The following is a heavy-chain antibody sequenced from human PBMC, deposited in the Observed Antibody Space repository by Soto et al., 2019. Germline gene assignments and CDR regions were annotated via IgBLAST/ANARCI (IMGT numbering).Heavy chain of an antibody. V-gene: IGHV3-23*01. CDR2: ISGSGGST. CDR1: GFTFSSSA. J-gene: IGHJ4*02. CDR3: AQAPLRHSSGITY. D-gene: IGHD3-10*01. Sequence: GGSLRLSCAASGFTFSSSAMSWVRQAPGKGLEWVSAISGSGGSTYYADSVKGRFTISRDNSKNTLYLQMNSLRAEDTAVYYWAQAPLRHSSGITYWGQGTMVTVSS.